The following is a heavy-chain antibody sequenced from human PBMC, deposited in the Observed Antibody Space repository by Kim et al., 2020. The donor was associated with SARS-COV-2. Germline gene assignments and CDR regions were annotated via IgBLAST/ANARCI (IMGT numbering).Heavy chain of an antibody. J-gene: IGHJ4*02. CDR2: ISGSGGST. CDR3: AKDIGWYDILTGYPSGVHY. CDR1: GFTFSSYA. V-gene: IGHV3-23*01. D-gene: IGHD3-9*01. Sequence: GGSLRLSCAASGFTFSSYAMSWVRQAPGKGLEWVSAISGSGGSTYYADSVKGRFTISRDNSKNTLYLQMNSLRAEDTAVYYCAKDIGWYDILTGYPSGVHYWGQGTLVTVSS.